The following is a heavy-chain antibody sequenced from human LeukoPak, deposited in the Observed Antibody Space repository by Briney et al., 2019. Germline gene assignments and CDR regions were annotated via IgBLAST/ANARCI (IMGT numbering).Heavy chain of an antibody. CDR2: IYTSGST. CDR3: ARDRLYDSSGYYYSSDAFDI. V-gene: IGHV4-4*07. D-gene: IGHD3-22*01. Sequence: SETLSLTCTDSGGSISSYYWSWIRQPAGKGLEWIGRIYTSGSTNYNPSLKSRVTMSVDTSKNQFSLKLSSVTAADTAVYYCARDRLYDSSGYYYSSDAFDIWGQGTMVTVSS. J-gene: IGHJ3*02. CDR1: GGSISSYY.